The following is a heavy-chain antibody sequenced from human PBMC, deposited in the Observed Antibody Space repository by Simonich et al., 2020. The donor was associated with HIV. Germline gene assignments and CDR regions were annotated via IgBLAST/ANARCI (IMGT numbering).Heavy chain of an antibody. V-gene: IGHV3-21*01. CDR1: GFTFSSYS. Sequence: EVQLVESGGGLVKPGGSLRLSCAASGFTFSSYSMNWVRQAQGKGLEWVSSIRSSSSYIYYADSVKGRFTISRDNAKNSLYLQMNSLRAEDTAVYYCARDGRKGSSTSCSDYWGQGTLVTVSS. D-gene: IGHD2-2*01. CDR3: ARDGRKGSSTSCSDY. CDR2: IRSSSSYI. J-gene: IGHJ4*02.